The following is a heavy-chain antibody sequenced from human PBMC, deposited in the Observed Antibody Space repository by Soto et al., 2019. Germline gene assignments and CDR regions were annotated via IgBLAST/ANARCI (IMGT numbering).Heavy chain of an antibody. CDR2: ILPGDSDT. J-gene: IGHJ6*02. V-gene: IGHV5-51*01. CDR3: ARQDTFMVNGMDV. Sequence: GESLKISCKGSGYSFTSYWVGWVRQMPGKGLEWMGIILPGDSDTRYSPSFQGQVTISADKSISTAYLQWSSLRASDTAMYYCARQDTFMVNGMDVWGQGTTVTVSS. CDR1: GYSFTSYW. D-gene: IGHD5-18*01.